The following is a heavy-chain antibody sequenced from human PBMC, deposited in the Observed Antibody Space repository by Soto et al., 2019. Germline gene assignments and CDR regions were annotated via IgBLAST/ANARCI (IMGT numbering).Heavy chain of an antibody. V-gene: IGHV2-5*02. D-gene: IGHD2-15*01. CDR3: AHSSGYCSGGDCYSRGSFDY. J-gene: IGHJ4*02. CDR2: IYWDDDE. Sequence: QITLKESGPTLVKPTQTLTLTCTFSGFSLTTSGVGVGWIRQPPGRALEWLALIYWDDDERYSPSLKSRLTITKDTSKNQVVITMTNMDPVDTATYYCAHSSGYCSGGDCYSRGSFDYWGQGTLVTVSS. CDR1: GFSLTTSGVG.